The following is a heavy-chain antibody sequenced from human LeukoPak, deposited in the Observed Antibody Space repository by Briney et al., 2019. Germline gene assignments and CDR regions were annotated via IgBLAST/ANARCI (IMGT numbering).Heavy chain of an antibody. CDR3: ASVRVVPAAVGFYYYGMDV. V-gene: IGHV1-69*04. CDR2: IIPIFGIA. CDR1: GGTFSSYA. J-gene: IGHJ6*02. D-gene: IGHD2-2*01. Sequence: SVKVSCTASGGTFSSYAISWVRQAPGQGLEWMGRIIPIFGIANYAQKFQGRVTITADKSTSTAYMELSSLRSEDTAAYYCASVRVVPAAVGFYYYGMDVWGQGTTVTVSS.